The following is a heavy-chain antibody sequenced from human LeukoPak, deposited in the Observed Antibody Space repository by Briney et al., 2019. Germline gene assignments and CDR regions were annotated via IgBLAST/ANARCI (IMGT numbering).Heavy chain of an antibody. CDR1: GASINTYY. V-gene: IGHV4-59*01. CDR2: IYYSGTT. CDR3: ARDGDGSGVAKY. D-gene: IGHD5-24*01. Sequence: PSETLSLTCTVSGASINTYYWSWIRQPPGKGLEWIGYIYYSGTTSYNPSLKTRVTISIDTSKNQFSLKLSSVTAADTAVYYCARDGDGSGVAKYWGQGTLVTVSS. J-gene: IGHJ4*02.